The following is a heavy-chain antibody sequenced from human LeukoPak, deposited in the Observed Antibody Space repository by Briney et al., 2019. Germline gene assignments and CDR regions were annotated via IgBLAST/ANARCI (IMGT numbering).Heavy chain of an antibody. CDR1: GYTFTGYY. J-gene: IGHJ6*03. V-gene: IGHV1-2*02. CDR3: ARGDYDFWSGYRYYYYMDV. CDR2: INPNSGGT. D-gene: IGHD3-3*01. Sequence: ASVKVSCKASGYTFTGYYMHWVRQAPGQGLEWMGWINPNSGGTNYAQKFQGRVTMTRDTSISTAYMELSRLRSDDTAVYYCARGDYDFWSGYRYYYYMDVWGKGTTVTVSS.